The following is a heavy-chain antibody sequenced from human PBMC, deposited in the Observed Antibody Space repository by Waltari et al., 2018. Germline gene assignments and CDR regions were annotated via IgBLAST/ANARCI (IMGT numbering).Heavy chain of an antibody. CDR3: ARGYCSGGSCLEAYAFDI. D-gene: IGHD2-15*01. V-gene: IGHV1-69*13. CDR2: IIPIFGTA. J-gene: IGHJ3*02. Sequence: QVQLVQSGAEVKKPGSSVKVSCKASGGTFSSYAIRWVRQAPGHGLEWMGGIIPIFGTANYAQKFQGRVTITADESTSTAYMELSSLRSEDTAVYYCARGYCSGGSCLEAYAFDIWGQGTMVTVSS. CDR1: GGTFSSYA.